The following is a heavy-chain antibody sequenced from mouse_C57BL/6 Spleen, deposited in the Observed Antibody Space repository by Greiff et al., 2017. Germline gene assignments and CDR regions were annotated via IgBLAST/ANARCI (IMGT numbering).Heavy chain of an antibody. CDR2: IDPENGDT. D-gene: IGHD3-2*02. J-gene: IGHJ3*01. CDR1: GFNIKDDY. Sequence: VHVKQSGAELVRPGASVKLSCTASGFNIKDDYMHWVKQRPEQGLEWIGWIDPENGDTEYASKFQGKAPITADTSSNTAYLQLSSLTSEDTAVYYCTTETAQASAWFAYWGQGTLVTVSA. CDR3: TTETAQASAWFAY. V-gene: IGHV14-4*01.